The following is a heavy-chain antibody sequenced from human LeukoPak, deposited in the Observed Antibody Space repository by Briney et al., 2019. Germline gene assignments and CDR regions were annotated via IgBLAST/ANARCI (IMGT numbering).Heavy chain of an antibody. Sequence: SETLSLTCTVSGGSISDYHWSWIRQPPGKGLEWIGYIYYSGSTNYNPSLKCRVTISVDTSKNQFSLKLSSVTAADTAVCYCARDRVRGNSNPYFDYWGQGTLVTVSS. CDR3: ARDRVRGNSNPYFDY. V-gene: IGHV4-59*01. J-gene: IGHJ4*02. CDR1: GGSISDYH. D-gene: IGHD4-11*01. CDR2: IYYSGST.